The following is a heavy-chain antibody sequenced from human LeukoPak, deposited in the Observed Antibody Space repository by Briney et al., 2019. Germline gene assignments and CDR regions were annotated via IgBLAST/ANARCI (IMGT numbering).Heavy chain of an antibody. CDR3: ARVKAAGGYWGSDY. CDR1: GGTFSSYA. V-gene: IGHV1-69*13. D-gene: IGHD2-8*02. Sequence: SVQVSCKASGGTFSSYAISWVRQAPGQGLEWMGGIIPIFGTANYAQKFQGRVTITADESTSTAYMELSSLRSEDTAVYYCARVKAAGGYWGSDYWGQGTLVTVSS. CDR2: IIPIFGTA. J-gene: IGHJ4*02.